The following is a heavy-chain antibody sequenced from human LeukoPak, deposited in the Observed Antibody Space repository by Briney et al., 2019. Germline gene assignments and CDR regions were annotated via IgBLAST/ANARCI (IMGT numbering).Heavy chain of an antibody. V-gene: IGHV1-18*01. D-gene: IGHD6-6*01. CDR2: ISAYNGNT. CDR3: ARDGLSNYPFYYMDV. CDR1: GYTFTSYG. Sequence: GASVKVSCKASGYTFTSYGISWVRQAPGQGLEWMGWISAYNGNTNYAQKLQGRVTMTTDTSTSTAYMELRSLRSDDTAVYYCARDGLSNYPFYYMDVWGKGTTVTVSS. J-gene: IGHJ6*03.